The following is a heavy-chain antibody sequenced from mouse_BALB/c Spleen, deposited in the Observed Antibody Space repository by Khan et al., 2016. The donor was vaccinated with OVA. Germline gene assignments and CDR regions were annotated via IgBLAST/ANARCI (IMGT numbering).Heavy chain of an antibody. CDR1: GYSITSDYA. V-gene: IGHV3-2*02. CDR2: ISYRGST. Sequence: QLEESGPGLVQPSQSLSLTCTVTGYSITSDYAWNWIRQFPGNKLEWMGYISYRGSTNYNPALKSRISITRDTSKNQFFLQLNSVTTEDTATYYCARDGSRYNYAMDYWGQGTAVTVSS. J-gene: IGHJ4*01. CDR3: ARDGSRYNYAMDY. D-gene: IGHD2-3*01.